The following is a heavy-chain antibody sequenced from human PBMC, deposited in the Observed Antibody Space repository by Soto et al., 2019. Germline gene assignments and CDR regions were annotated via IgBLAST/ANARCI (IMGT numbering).Heavy chain of an antibody. V-gene: IGHV3-30-3*01. J-gene: IGHJ6*02. Sequence: PGGSLRLSCAASGFTFSSYTMHWVRQAPGKGLEWVAVISYDGSTEYYADSVKGRFTISRDNPKNTLYLQMTSLRAEDTAVYSCARAVLMSNYYYGMDVWGQGTTVTVSS. CDR2: ISYDGSTE. CDR3: ARAVLMSNYYYGMDV. D-gene: IGHD1-1*01. CDR1: GFTFSSYT.